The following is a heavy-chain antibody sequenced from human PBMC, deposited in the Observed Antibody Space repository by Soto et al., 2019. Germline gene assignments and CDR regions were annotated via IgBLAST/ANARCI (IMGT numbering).Heavy chain of an antibody. CDR1: GYTFTSYG. CDR3: ARGIVVVPAAMGYYYYMDV. D-gene: IGHD2-2*01. Sequence: ASVKVSCKASGYTFTSYGISWVRQAPGQGLEWMGWISAYNGNTNYAQKLQGRVTMTTDTSTSTAYMELRSLRSDDTAVYYCARGIVVVPAAMGYYYYMDVWGKGTTVTVSS. V-gene: IGHV1-18*01. J-gene: IGHJ6*03. CDR2: ISAYNGNT.